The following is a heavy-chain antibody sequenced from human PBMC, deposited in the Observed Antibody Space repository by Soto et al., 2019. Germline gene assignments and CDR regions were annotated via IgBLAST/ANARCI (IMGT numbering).Heavy chain of an antibody. CDR2: IHSGGNT. Sequence: EVQLVESGGGLIQPGGSLRLSCAASGFTVSSNYMSWVRQAPGKGLEWVSVIHSGGNTYYADSVKGRFTISRDNSKNTVYLEMNSLRAEDTAVYYCARGGNYGSGTYFDYWGQGTLVTVSS. V-gene: IGHV3-53*01. J-gene: IGHJ4*02. CDR3: ARGGNYGSGTYFDY. D-gene: IGHD3-10*01. CDR1: GFTVSSNY.